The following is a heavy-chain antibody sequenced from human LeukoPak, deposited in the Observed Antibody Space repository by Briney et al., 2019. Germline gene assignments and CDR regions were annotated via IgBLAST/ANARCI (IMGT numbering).Heavy chain of an antibody. D-gene: IGHD5-18*01. CDR2: ISYDGSNK. J-gene: IGHJ6*04. CDR1: GFTLSSYA. V-gene: IGHV3-30*04. CDR3: ARDTVDTAMYYGMDV. Sequence: GGSLRLSCAASGFTLSSYAMHWVRQAPGKGLEGVAVISYDGSNKYYADSVKGRFTISRDNSKNTLYLQMNSLRAEDTAVYYCARDTVDTAMYYGMDVWGKGTTVTVSS.